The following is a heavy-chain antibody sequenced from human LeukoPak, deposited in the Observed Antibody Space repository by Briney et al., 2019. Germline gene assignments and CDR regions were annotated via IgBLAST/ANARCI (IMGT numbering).Heavy chain of an antibody. Sequence: SETLSLTCTVSGGSISSYYWSWIRQPAGKGLEWIGRIYTSGSTNYNPSLKSRVTISVDTSKNQFSLKLSSVTAADTAVYYCARGRIVVVPAATVYYGMDVWGKGTTVTVSS. D-gene: IGHD2-2*01. CDR1: GGSISSYY. J-gene: IGHJ6*04. CDR3: ARGRIVVVPAATVYYGMDV. CDR2: IYTSGST. V-gene: IGHV4-4*07.